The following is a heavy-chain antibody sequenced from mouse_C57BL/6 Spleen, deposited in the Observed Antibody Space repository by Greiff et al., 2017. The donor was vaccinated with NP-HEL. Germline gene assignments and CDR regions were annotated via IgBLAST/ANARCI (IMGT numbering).Heavy chain of an antibody. CDR1: GYTFTSYW. CDR3: ARLGGLFAY. CDR2: IDPSDSYT. D-gene: IGHD1-1*02. J-gene: IGHJ3*01. V-gene: IGHV1-69*01. Sequence: VQLQQPGAELVMPGASVKLSCKASGYTFTSYWMHWVKQRPGQGLEWIGEIDPSDSYTNYNQKFKGKSTLTVDKSSSTAYMQLSSLTSEDSAVYYCARLGGLFAYWGQGTLVTVSA.